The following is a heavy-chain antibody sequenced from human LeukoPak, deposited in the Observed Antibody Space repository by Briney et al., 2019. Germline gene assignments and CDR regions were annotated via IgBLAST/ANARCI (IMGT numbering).Heavy chain of an antibody. Sequence: SETLSLTCTVSGDSISGSNYHWGWIRQPPGKGLEWLGTVHHTGRAFYNPSLRGRTTVSVDTSKNQFSLKLTSVTAADTAVYYCAREPDVWGKGTTVTVSS. CDR2: VHHTGRA. J-gene: IGHJ6*04. V-gene: IGHV4-39*07. CDR3: AREPDV. CDR1: GDSISGSNYH.